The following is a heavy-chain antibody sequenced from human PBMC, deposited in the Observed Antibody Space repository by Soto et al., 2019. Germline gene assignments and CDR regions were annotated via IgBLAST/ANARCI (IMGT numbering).Heavy chain of an antibody. D-gene: IGHD1-26*01. CDR3: AKLGSGTSFARDWYFDL. V-gene: IGHV4-59*02. J-gene: IGHJ2*01. CDR1: GDSVSGYY. CDR2: IYYSGTT. Sequence: QVQLQESGPGLVKPSETLSLTCTVSGDSVSGYYWSWVRQPPGKGLESIGYIYYSGTTKYNPSLATRVTISLNTSMNQFSLELTSVTDADTAVYYCAKLGSGTSFARDWYFDLCGRGTLVTVSS.